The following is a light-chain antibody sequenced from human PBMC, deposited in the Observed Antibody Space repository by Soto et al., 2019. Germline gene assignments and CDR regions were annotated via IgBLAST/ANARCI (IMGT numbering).Light chain of an antibody. Sequence: EMVMTQSPATLSVSPGERATLSCRAHQSVSSNLAWYQQKPGQAPRFLIYGASTRATGIPARFSGSGSGTAFTLTISSLPPEDPAVYFCPQYASSPYTFGQGTKVDIK. CDR3: PQYASSPYT. CDR2: GAS. CDR1: QSVSSN. V-gene: IGKV3-15*01. J-gene: IGKJ2*01.